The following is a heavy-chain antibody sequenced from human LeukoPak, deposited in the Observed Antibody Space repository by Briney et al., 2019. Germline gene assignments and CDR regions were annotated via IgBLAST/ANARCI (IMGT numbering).Heavy chain of an antibody. V-gene: IGHV3-13*01. CDR2: IGVAGDT. Sequence: QPGGSLRLSCAASGLTLSSYDMHWVRQVTGKGLEWVSAIGVAGDTYYPGSVKGRFIITRENAKNSLYLQMNSLRVEDTAVYYCARDRHGMAVWGQGTTVVVSS. J-gene: IGHJ6*02. CDR3: ARDRHGMAV. CDR1: GLTLSSYD.